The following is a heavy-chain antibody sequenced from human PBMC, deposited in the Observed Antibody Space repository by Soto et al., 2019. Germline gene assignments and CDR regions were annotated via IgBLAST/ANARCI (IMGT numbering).Heavy chain of an antibody. CDR2: IYYSGST. V-gene: IGHV4-30-4*01. CDR3: TQSSGWYKYLQH. CDR1: GGSISSGDYY. Sequence: TLSLTCTVSGGSISSGDYYWSWIRQPPGEGLEWIGYIYYSGSTYYNPSLKSRVTISVDTSKNQFSLKLTSVTAADTAVYYCTQSSGWYKYLQHWGQGTLVTVSS. J-gene: IGHJ1*01. D-gene: IGHD6-19*01.